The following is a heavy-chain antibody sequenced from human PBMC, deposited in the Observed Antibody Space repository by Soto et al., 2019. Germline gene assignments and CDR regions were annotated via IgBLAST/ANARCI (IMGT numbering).Heavy chain of an antibody. CDR2: TNHSGRT. CDR1: GGSFIGYY. D-gene: IGHD3-3*01. J-gene: IGHJ5*02. CDR3: ATRGHYDFWSGFRKGNWFDP. Sequence: QVQLQQWGAGLLKPSETVSLTCAVYGGSFIGYYGTWIRQPPGKGLEWIGETNHSGRTNYNPSLKRRVTISADTSKNQFSLRLSSVTAADTAVYYCATRGHYDFWSGFRKGNWFDPWGQGTLVTVSS. V-gene: IGHV4-34*01.